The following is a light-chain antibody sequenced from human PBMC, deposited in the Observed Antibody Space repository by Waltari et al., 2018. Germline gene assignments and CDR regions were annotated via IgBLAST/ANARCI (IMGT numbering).Light chain of an antibody. V-gene: IGKV3-20*01. CDR3: HQYGTSPRT. Sequence: EIVLTQSPGTLSLSPGERATLSCRASQSVSSGYLAWYQQKPGQAPRLLIYGASSRATGIPDRFSGSGSGTDFTLSISRLEPEDFAVYYCHQYGTSPRTFGGGTKVEIK. J-gene: IGKJ4*01. CDR2: GAS. CDR1: QSVSSGY.